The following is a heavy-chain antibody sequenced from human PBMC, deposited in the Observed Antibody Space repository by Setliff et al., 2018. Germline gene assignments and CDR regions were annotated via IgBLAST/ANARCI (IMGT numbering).Heavy chain of an antibody. CDR3: AGTPARGTTWLSPFDY. CDR2: IYHSGSS. J-gene: IGHJ4*02. Sequence: PSETLSLTCTVSGGSINSMSYYWGWIRQPPGKGLEWIGSIYHSGSSYYNPSLRSRVTISVDTSKNQFSLILRSVTAADTAVYYCAGTPARGTTWLSPFDYWGQGTLVTVSS. CDR1: GGSINSMSYY. D-gene: IGHD6-19*01. V-gene: IGHV4-39*07.